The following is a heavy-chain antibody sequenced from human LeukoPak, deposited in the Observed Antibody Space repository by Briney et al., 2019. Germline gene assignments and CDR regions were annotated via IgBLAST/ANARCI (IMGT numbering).Heavy chain of an antibody. CDR3: ARGHDEYYYYYMDV. CDR2: IYTSGST. CDR1: GGSISSYY. Sequence: SETLSLTCTVSGGSISSYYWSWIRQPAGKGLEWIGRIYTSGSTNYNPSLKSRVTMSVDTSKNQFSLKLSSVTAADTAVYYCARGHDEYYYYYMDVWGKGTTVTVSS. D-gene: IGHD3-3*01. V-gene: IGHV4-4*07. J-gene: IGHJ6*03.